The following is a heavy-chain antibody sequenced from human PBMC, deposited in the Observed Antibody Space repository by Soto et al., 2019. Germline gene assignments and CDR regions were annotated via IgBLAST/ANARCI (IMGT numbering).Heavy chain of an antibody. Sequence: SETLSLTCTVSGCSISSYYWSWFLQPPWKGLEWIGYFYYSGSTNYNPSLKSRVTISVDTSKNQFSLKLSSVTAADTAVYYWARGGWKLFDYWGQGTLVTVSS. CDR2: FYYSGST. CDR1: GCSISSYY. CDR3: ARGGWKLFDY. J-gene: IGHJ4*02. V-gene: IGHV4-59*01. D-gene: IGHD6-19*01.